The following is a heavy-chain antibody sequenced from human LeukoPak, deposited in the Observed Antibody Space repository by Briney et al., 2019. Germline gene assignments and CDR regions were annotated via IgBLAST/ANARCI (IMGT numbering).Heavy chain of an antibody. CDR3: VRLGYSYGLSVNFDY. V-gene: IGHV1-2*02. CDR2: INPNSGGT. Sequence: ASVKVSCKASGYTFTGYYMHWVRQAPGQGLEWMGWINPNSGGTNYAQKFQGRVTMTRDTSISTAYMELSRLRSDDTAVYYCVRLGYSYGLSVNFDYWGQGTLVTVSS. D-gene: IGHD5-18*01. CDR1: GYTFTGYY. J-gene: IGHJ4*02.